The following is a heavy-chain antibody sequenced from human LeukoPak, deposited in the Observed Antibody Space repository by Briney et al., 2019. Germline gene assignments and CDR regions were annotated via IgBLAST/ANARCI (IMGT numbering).Heavy chain of an antibody. D-gene: IGHD3/OR15-3a*01. V-gene: IGHV3-48*01. CDR2: ISSSGSTV. CDR3: ARALDAALDV. J-gene: IGHJ6*04. Sequence: GGYLRLSCVGSGFTFSTYNMNWVRQAPGKGLEGVSLISSSGSTVYYADTVRGRFTITRDNARTSLYLQMGRLTAEDTAVYYCARALDAALDVWGNGTTVTVSS. CDR1: GFTFSTYN.